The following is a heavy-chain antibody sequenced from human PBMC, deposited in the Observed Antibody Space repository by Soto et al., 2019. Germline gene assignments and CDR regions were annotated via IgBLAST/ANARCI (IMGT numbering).Heavy chain of an antibody. CDR3: ARLDYYDSSGPGDWFDP. CDR2: IDPSDSYT. D-gene: IGHD3-22*01. V-gene: IGHV5-10-1*01. J-gene: IGHJ5*02. CDR1: GYSFTSYW. Sequence: GESLKISCKGSGYSFTSYWISWVRQMPGKGLEWMGRIDPSDSYTNYSPSFQGHVTISADKSISTAYLQWSSLKASDTAMYYCARLDYYDSSGPGDWFDPWGQGTLVTVSS.